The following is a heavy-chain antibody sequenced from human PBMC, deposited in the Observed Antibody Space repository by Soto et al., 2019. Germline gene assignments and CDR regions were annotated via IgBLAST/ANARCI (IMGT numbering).Heavy chain of an antibody. V-gene: IGHV1-18*01. CDR2: ISAYNGNT. CDR3: ARDLTSSLAFISGESHWFDP. D-gene: IGHD3-16*01. J-gene: IGHJ5*02. CDR1: GYTFTSYG. Sequence: GASVKVSCKASGYTFTSYGISWVRQAPGQGLEWMGWISAYNGNTNYAQKLQGRVTMTTDTSTSTAYMELRSLRSDDTAVYYCARDLTSSLAFISGESHWFDPWGQGTLVTVSS.